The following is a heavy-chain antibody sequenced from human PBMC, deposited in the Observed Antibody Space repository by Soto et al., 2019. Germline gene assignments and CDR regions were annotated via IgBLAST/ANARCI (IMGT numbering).Heavy chain of an antibody. CDR1: GYSFSSYW. Sequence: GESLKISCKASGYSFSSYWIGWVRQMPGKGLEWMGIIDPRDSETRYSPSFQGQVTISVDKFINTAYLQWSSLKASDTAMYYCATASTSYYYYYGMDAWGQGTTVTVSS. CDR2: IDPRDSET. V-gene: IGHV5-51*01. CDR3: ATASTSYYYYYGMDA. J-gene: IGHJ6*02.